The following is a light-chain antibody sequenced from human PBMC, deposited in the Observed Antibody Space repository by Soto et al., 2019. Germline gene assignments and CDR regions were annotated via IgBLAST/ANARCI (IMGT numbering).Light chain of an antibody. CDR2: AAS. V-gene: IGKV1-8*01. CDR3: QQYYSYPRT. Sequence: AIRMTQPPSSLSASTGDRVTITCRASQGISSYLAWYQQKPGKAPKLLIYAASTLQSGVPSRFSGSGSGTDITLTISCLQSEDFATYYCQQYYSYPRTFGQGTKVDIK. J-gene: IGKJ1*01. CDR1: QGISSY.